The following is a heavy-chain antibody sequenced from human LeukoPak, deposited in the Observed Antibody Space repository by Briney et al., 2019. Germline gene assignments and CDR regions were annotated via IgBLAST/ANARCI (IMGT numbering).Heavy chain of an antibody. J-gene: IGHJ5*02. D-gene: IGHD5-12*01. Sequence: GGSLRHSCAASGFSFRNYEVNWVRQAPGQVLEGISYIAASSTTIYYADSVKGRFTISRDNAKNSLYLQMNGLRGEDTAVYYCAKGPGARGHFNWFDHWGQGTLVTVSS. CDR3: AKGPGARGHFNWFDH. V-gene: IGHV3-48*03. CDR2: IAASSTTI. CDR1: GFSFRNYE.